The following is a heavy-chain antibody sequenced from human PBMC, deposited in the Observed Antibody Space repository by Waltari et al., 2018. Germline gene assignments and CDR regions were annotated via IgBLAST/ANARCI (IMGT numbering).Heavy chain of an antibody. CDR3: ARGGLIVVVIADDAFDI. CDR2: INPNSGGT. V-gene: IGHV1-2*02. Sequence: QVQLVQSGAEVKKPGASVKVSCKASGYTFPGYYMHWVRQAPGQGLEWMGWINPNSGGTNYAQKFQGRVTMTRDTSISTAYMELSRLRSDDTAVYYCARGGLIVVVIADDAFDIWGQGTMVTVSS. CDR1: GYTFPGYY. J-gene: IGHJ3*02. D-gene: IGHD2-21*01.